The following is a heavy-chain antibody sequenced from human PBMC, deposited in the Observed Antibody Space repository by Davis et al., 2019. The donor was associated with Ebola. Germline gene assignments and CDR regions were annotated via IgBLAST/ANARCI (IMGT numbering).Heavy chain of an antibody. D-gene: IGHD2-21*02. V-gene: IGHV3-73*01. Sequence: GGSLRLSCAASGFTFSGPAMHWVRQASGKGLEWVGRIRSKANSYATAYAASVKGRFTISRDDSKNTAYLQMNSLKTEDTAVYYCTSDVQLAYCGGDCYGSVDVWGQGTTVTVSS. CDR1: GFTFSGPA. CDR2: IRSKANSYAT. J-gene: IGHJ6*02. CDR3: TSDVQLAYCGGDCYGSVDV.